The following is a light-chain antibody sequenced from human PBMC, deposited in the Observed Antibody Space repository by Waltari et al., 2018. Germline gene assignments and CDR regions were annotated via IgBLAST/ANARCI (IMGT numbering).Light chain of an antibody. V-gene: IGKV3-20*01. CDR3: QQYSGSPLT. CDR1: QSVSSNY. J-gene: IGKJ1*01. CDR2: GAS. Sequence: EIVLTQSPGTLSLYPGERATLPCRASQSVSSNYLAWYQQKSGQAPRLLIDGASSRAAGIPDRFSGSGSGTDFSLTISRLESEDFAVYYCQQYSGSPLTFGQGTKVEIK.